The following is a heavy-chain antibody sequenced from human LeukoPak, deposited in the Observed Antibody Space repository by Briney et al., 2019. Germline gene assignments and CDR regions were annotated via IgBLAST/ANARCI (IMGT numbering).Heavy chain of an antibody. Sequence: SETLSLTCSVSGGSVSNYYWSWIRQPAGKGLEWIGRIYTSGSTNYNPSLKSRVTMSVDTSKNQFSLKLSSVTAADTAVYYCARYSSGWMFDYWGQGTLVTVSS. CDR1: GGSVSNYY. V-gene: IGHV4-4*07. J-gene: IGHJ4*02. D-gene: IGHD6-19*01. CDR3: ARYSSGWMFDY. CDR2: IYTSGST.